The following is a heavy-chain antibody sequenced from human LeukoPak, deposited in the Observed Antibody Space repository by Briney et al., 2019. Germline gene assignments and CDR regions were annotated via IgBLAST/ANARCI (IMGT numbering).Heavy chain of an antibody. CDR3: ARVGSLNYYDSSGYYSPYGMDV. CDR2: IYYSGST. J-gene: IGHJ6*02. V-gene: IGHV4-39*01. Sequence: SETLSLTCTVSGGSISSSSYYWGWIRQPPGKGLEWIGSIYYSGSTYYNPSLKSRVTISVDTSKTQFSLKLSSVTAADTAVYYCARVGSLNYYDSSGYYSPYGMDVWGQGTTVTVSS. D-gene: IGHD3-22*01. CDR1: GGSISSSSYY.